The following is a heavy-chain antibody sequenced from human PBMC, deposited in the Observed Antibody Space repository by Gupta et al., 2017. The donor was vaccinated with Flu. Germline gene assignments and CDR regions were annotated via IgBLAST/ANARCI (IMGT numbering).Heavy chain of an antibody. D-gene: IGHD6-13*01. V-gene: IGHV3-11*01. CDR3: AKDRGQQLTDYGVDV. J-gene: IGHJ6*02. CDR1: GFTFSDYY. Sequence: QVQLVESGGGLVKPGGSLRLFCAASGFTFSDYYMSWIRQAPGKGMEWVSYISSSGTTIDYADSVKGRFTMSRDNAKNSLNLQMSSLRAEDTAVYYCAKDRGQQLTDYGVDVWGQGTTVTVSS. CDR2: ISSSGTTI.